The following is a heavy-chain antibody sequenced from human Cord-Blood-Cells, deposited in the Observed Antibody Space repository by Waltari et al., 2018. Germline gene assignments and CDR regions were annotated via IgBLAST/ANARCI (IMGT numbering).Heavy chain of an antibody. V-gene: IGHV4-34*01. J-gene: IGHJ5*02. CDR1: GGSFSGYY. Sequence: QVQLQQWGAGLLKPSETLSLTCAVYGGSFSGYYWSWIRQPPGKGLEWIGEINHSGSTNYNPSLKSRVTISVDTSKNQCSLKLSSVTAADTAVYYCARGPSGFWSGYYGSWWFDPWGQGTLVTVSS. CDR3: ARGPSGFWSGYYGSWWFDP. D-gene: IGHD3-3*01. CDR2: INHSGST.